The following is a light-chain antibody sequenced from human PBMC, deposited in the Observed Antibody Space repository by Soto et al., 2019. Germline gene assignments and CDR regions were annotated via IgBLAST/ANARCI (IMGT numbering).Light chain of an antibody. CDR2: EVS. CDR3: SSYTRSSTRV. Sequence: QSVLTQPASVSGSPGQSITISCTGTSSDVGGYNYVSWYQQRPGKAPKLMIYEVSNRPSGVSNRFSGSKSGNTASLTISGLQAEDEADYYCSSYTRSSTRVFGGGTKLTVL. V-gene: IGLV2-14*01. CDR1: SSDVGGYNY. J-gene: IGLJ3*02.